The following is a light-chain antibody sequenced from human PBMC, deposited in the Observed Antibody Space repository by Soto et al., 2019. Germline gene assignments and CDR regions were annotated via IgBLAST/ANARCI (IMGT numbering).Light chain of an antibody. CDR1: QSVSSSY. J-gene: IGKJ1*01. V-gene: IGKV3-20*01. Sequence: EIVLTQSPGTLSLSPGERATLSCRASQSVSSSYLAWYQQKPGQAPRLLIYGASSRATGLPDRFSGSGSGTDFPPTISKLEPEDFAVYYCQQYGSSSWTFGQGTKVNIK. CDR3: QQYGSSSWT. CDR2: GAS.